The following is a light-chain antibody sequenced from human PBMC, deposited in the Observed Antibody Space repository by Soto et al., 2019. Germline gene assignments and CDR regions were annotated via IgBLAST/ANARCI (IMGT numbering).Light chain of an antibody. CDR3: QRYTTYVALT. Sequence: DIQITQSPSTLSASVGDRVTITCRASQSIRSWLAWYQQKPGQAPRLLIYKASTLQSGVPSRFSGSQSGTEFTLTISSLQPDDFATYYCQRYTTYVALTLAGGTKVEIK. CDR2: KAS. CDR1: QSIRSW. J-gene: IGKJ4*01. V-gene: IGKV1-5*03.